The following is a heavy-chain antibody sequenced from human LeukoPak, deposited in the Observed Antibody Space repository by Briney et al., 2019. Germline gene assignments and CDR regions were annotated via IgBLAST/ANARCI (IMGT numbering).Heavy chain of an antibody. V-gene: IGHV1-24*01. D-gene: IGHD6-6*01. CDR2: FDPEDGET. CDR3: ATDSQGRPPYFDC. CDR1: GYTLTELS. J-gene: IGHJ4*02. Sequence: ASVKVSCKVSGYTLTELSMHWVRQAPGKGIEWMGGFDPEDGETIYAQKFQGRVTMTEDTSTDTAYMELSSLRSEDTAVYYCATDSQGRPPYFDCWGQGTLVTVSS.